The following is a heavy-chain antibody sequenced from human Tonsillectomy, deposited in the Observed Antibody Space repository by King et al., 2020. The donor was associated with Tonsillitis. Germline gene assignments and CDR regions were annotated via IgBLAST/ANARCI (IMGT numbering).Heavy chain of an antibody. J-gene: IGHJ6*02. CDR3: ARIPHSSRHNPTGYYYGMDV. V-gene: IGHV2-70*11. CDR1: GFSLSTGGMC. D-gene: IGHD6-13*01. CDR2: IDWDDDK. Sequence: VTLKESGPALVKPTQTLTLTCTFSGFSLSTGGMCVSWIRQPPGKALEWLARIDWDDDKYYSTSLKTRLTISKDTSKNQVVLTMTNMDPVDTATYYCARIPHSSRHNPTGYYYGMDVWGQGTTVTVSS.